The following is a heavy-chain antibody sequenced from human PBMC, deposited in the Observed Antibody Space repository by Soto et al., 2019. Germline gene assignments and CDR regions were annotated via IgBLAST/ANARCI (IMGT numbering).Heavy chain of an antibody. Sequence: QVQLQQWGAGLLKPSETLSLTCAVYVRSFSGYYWTWIRQAPGKGLEWIGEINHCGGTNYNSSLKSRVTISVDTSKTQFSLILYSVTAADTAVYYCARDRQYYQFWSGCQNEGPCAMDVWGQGTTVTVSS. D-gene: IGHD3-3*02. CDR1: VRSFSGYY. CDR2: INHCGGT. CDR3: ARDRQYYQFWSGCQNEGPCAMDV. V-gene: IGHV4-34*02. J-gene: IGHJ6*02.